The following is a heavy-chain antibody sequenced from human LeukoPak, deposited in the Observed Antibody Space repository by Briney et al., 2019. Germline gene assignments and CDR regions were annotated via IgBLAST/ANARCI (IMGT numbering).Heavy chain of an antibody. V-gene: IGHV3-30*18. Sequence: GRSLRLSCAASGFTFSSYGVHWVRQAPGKGLEWVAVISYDGSNKYYADSVKGRFTISRDNSKNTLYVQVNSLGTEDTAAYYCAKGSYYDSSGSFYFDYWGQGTLVTVSS. D-gene: IGHD3-22*01. CDR2: ISYDGSNK. CDR1: GFTFSSYG. J-gene: IGHJ4*02. CDR3: AKGSYYDSSGSFYFDY.